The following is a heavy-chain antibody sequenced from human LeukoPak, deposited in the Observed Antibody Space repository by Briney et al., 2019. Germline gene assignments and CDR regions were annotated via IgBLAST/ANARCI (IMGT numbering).Heavy chain of an antibody. CDR2: ISWNSGSI. V-gene: IGHV3-9*01. CDR1: GFTFDDYA. J-gene: IGHJ4*02. D-gene: IGHD3-10*01. CDR3: AKPGRDYYGSGSYYNYSDY. Sequence: GGSLRLSCAASGFTFDDYAMHWVRQAPGKGLEWVSGISWNSGSIGYADSVKGRFTISRDNAKNSLYLQMNSLRAEDTALYYCAKPGRDYYGSGSYYNYSDYWGQGTLVTVSS.